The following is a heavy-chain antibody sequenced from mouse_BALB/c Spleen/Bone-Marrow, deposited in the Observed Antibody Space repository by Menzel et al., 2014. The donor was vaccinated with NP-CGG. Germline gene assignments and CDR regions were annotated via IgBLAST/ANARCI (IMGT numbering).Heavy chain of an antibody. CDR3: ARGGAGNWFAY. V-gene: IGHV5-6-5*01. CDR1: GFTFSSYA. J-gene: IGHJ3*01. CDR2: ISSGDST. D-gene: IGHD2-1*01. Sequence: EVQGVESGGGLVKPGGFLKLSCAASGFTFSSYAMSWVRQTPEKRLEWVASISSGDSTYYPDSVKGRFTISRDNARNILYLQMSSLRSEDTAMYYCARGGAGNWFAYWGQGTLVTVS.